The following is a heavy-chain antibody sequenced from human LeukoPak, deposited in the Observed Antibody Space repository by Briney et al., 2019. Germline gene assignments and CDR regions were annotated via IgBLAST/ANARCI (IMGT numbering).Heavy chain of an antibody. CDR1: GFTFSSYA. Sequence: GGSLRLSCAASGFTFSSYAMSWVRQAPGKGLEWVSAISGSGGSTYYADSVKGRFTISRDESKNIVYLQLNSLRPEDTAIYYCAKDRSGSLGAFDIWGQGTMVTVSS. V-gene: IGHV3-23*01. D-gene: IGHD1-26*01. J-gene: IGHJ3*02. CDR2: ISGSGGST. CDR3: AKDRSGSLGAFDI.